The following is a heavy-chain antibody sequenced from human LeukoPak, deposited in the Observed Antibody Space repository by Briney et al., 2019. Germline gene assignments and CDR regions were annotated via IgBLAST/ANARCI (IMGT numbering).Heavy chain of an antibody. CDR2: ISGSGSSA. J-gene: IGHJ4*02. CDR3: ARDVVSESSSWPTYGSY. CDR1: GFTFA. Sequence: GGSLRLSCAASGFTFAMTWFRQAPGERLQWVSDISGSGSSAYYADSVKGRFTISRDNAKNSLYLQMNSLRAEDTAVYYCARDVVSESSSWPTYGSYWGQGTLVTVSS. D-gene: IGHD6-13*01. V-gene: IGHV3-23*01.